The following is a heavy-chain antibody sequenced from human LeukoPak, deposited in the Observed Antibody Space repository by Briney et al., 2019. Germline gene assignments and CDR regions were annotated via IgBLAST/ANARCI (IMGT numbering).Heavy chain of an antibody. V-gene: IGHV3-21*01. Sequence: GGSLRLSCTASGFTFSSDSINWVRQAPGKGLEWISFISSSSRYIYYADSVKGRFTISRDNSKNTLYLQMNSLRAEDTAVYYCAKDFEQQLVLGGYWFDPWGQGTLVTVSS. J-gene: IGHJ5*02. CDR2: ISSSSRYI. CDR1: GFTFSSDS. CDR3: AKDFEQQLVLGGYWFDP. D-gene: IGHD6-13*01.